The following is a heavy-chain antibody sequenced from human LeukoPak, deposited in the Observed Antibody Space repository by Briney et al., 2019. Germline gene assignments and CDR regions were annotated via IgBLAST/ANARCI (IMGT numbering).Heavy chain of an antibody. D-gene: IGHD1-1*01. CDR2: ICTSGST. CDR1: GGSISSGSYY. Sequence: SETLSLTCTVSGGSISSGSYYWSWIRQPAGKGLEWIGRICTSGSTNYNPSLKSRVTISVDTSKNQFSLKLSSVTAADTAVYYCASYNWNTYYYYMDVWGKGTTVTVSS. V-gene: IGHV4-61*02. CDR3: ASYNWNTYYYYMDV. J-gene: IGHJ6*03.